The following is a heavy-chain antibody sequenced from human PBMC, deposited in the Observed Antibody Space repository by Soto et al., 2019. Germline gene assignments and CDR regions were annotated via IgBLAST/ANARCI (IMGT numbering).Heavy chain of an antibody. Sequence: VTDSCMASVDTFTRYHMHWLRQAPGQGLEWMGWISPTSGVTKYAQKFQGRVAMTRDASISTVYMELTNLSPDDTAVYYCGKGRSGEVGVFYWGQGTRVTVSS. CDR2: ISPTSGVT. J-gene: IGHJ4*02. V-gene: IGHV1-2*02. CDR3: GKGRSGEVGVFY. D-gene: IGHD3-10*01. CDR1: VDTFTRYH.